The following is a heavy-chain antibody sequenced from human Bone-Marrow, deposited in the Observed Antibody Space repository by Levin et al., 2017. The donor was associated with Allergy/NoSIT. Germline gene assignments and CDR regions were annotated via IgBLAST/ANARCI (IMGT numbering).Heavy chain of an antibody. J-gene: IGHJ4*02. CDR3: ARDASGGSSGWYYFDY. CDR1: GFTFSSHW. V-gene: IGHV3-7*01. Sequence: GGSLRLSCAASGFTFSSHWMNWVRQAPGKGLEWVATIKQDGSEKYYEDSVKGRFTISRDDGKNSLHLQMNSLRDEDTAVYYCARDASGGSSGWYYFDYWGQGTLVTVSS. CDR2: IKQDGSEK. D-gene: IGHD6-19*01.